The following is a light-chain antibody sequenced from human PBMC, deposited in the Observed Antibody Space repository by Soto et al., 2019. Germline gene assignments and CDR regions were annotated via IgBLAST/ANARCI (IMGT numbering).Light chain of an antibody. J-gene: IGLJ2*01. CDR2: LNSDGSH. Sequence: QPVLTQSPSASASLGASVKLTCTLSSGHSSYAIAWHQQQPEKGPRYLMKLNSDGSHSKGDGIPDRFSGSSSGAERYLTISSLQSEDEADYYCQTWGTGGRGVFGGGTQLTVL. V-gene: IGLV4-69*01. CDR1: SGHSSYA. CDR3: QTWGTGGRGV.